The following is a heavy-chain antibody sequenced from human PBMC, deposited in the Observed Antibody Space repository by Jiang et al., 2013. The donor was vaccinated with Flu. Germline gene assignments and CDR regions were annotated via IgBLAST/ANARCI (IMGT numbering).Heavy chain of an antibody. J-gene: IGHJ4*02. CDR2: ISDSGST. CDR3: ARGYERNYFDY. D-gene: IGHD5-12*01. V-gene: IGHV4-4*02. Sequence: GSGLVKPSGTLSLTCDVSGGSISSSNWWSWVRQPPGKGLEWIGEISDSGSTNYNSSLKSRVTISVDKSKNQFFLKLDSVTAADTAVYYCARGYERNYFDYWGQGTLATVSS. CDR1: GGSISSSNW.